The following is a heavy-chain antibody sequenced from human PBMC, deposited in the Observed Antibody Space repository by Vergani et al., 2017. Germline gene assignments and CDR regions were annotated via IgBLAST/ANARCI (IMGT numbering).Heavy chain of an antibody. Sequence: EVQLVESGGGLVQPGGSLRLSCAASGFTVSSNYMSWVRQAPGKGLEWVSVIYSGGSTYYADSVKGRFTISRDNSKNTLYLQMNSLRAEDTAVYYCAREEGITMVAAPFDYWGQGTLVTVSS. V-gene: IGHV3-66*02. CDR2: IYSGGST. CDR3: AREEGITMVAAPFDY. D-gene: IGHD3-10*01. CDR1: GFTVSSNY. J-gene: IGHJ4*02.